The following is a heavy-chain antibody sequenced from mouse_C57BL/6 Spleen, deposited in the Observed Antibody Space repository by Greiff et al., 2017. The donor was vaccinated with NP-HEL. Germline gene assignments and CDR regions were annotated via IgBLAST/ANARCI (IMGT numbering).Heavy chain of an antibody. CDR2: IYPRDGST. V-gene: IGHV1-85*01. CDR3: ARSEFYYYAMDY. CDR1: PSPFPLPS. J-gene: IGHJ4*01. Sequence: QVQLKESGPELVKPGAPVKLSSTHCPSPFPLPSLPFFPPLPFHGLYCIVLIYPRDGSTKYNEKFKGKATLTVDTSSSTAYMELHSLTSEDSAVYFCARSEFYYYAMDYWGQGTSVTVSS.